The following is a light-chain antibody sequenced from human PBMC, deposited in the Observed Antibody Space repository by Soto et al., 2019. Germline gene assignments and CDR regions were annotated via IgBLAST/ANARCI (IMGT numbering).Light chain of an antibody. CDR2: DAS. CDR3: QQYGSSPLIT. Sequence: EIVLTQSPATLSVSPGERATLSCRASQTVSSRYLAWYQQRPGQAPRLLIYDASSRATGIPDRFSGSGSGTDFTLTITRLEPEDFAVYYCQQYGSSPLITFGQGTKVDIK. V-gene: IGKV3-20*01. J-gene: IGKJ1*01. CDR1: QTVSSRY.